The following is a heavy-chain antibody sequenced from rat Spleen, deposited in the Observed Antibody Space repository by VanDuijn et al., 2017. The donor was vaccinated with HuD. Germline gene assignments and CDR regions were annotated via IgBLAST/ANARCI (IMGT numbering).Heavy chain of an antibody. Sequence: EVQLVESGGGLVQPGRSLKLSCAAXGFTFSXYGMHXIRXXPTKGLEWVXSISPSGGSTYYRDSVKGRFTISRDNAKSTLSLQMDSLRSEDTATYYCATGGYYDGTYYPYWGQGFMVTVSS. CDR3: ATGGYYDGTYYPY. V-gene: IGHV5-19*01. D-gene: IGHD1-12*02. CDR2: ISPSGGST. J-gene: IGHJ2*01. CDR1: GFTFSXYG.